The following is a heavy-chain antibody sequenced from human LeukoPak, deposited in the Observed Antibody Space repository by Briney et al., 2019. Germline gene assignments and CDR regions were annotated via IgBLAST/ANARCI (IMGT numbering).Heavy chain of an antibody. J-gene: IGHJ4*02. D-gene: IGHD3-9*01. Sequence: ASVKVSCKASGYTFTSYYMHWVRQAPGQGLEWMGIINPSGGSTSYAQKFQGRVTMTRDTSTGTVYMELSSLRSEDTAVYYCARGSRPVYNLLTGKRYFDYWGQGTLLTVSS. V-gene: IGHV1-46*01. CDR3: ARGSRPVYNLLTGKRYFDY. CDR2: INPSGGST. CDR1: GYTFTSYY.